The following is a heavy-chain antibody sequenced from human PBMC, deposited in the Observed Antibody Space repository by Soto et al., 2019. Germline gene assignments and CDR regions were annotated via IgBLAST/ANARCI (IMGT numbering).Heavy chain of an antibody. Sequence: QVQLVESGGGVVQPGRSLRLSCAASGFTFSSYAMHWVRQAPGKGLEWVAVISYDGSNKYYADSVKGRFTISRDNSKNTMYMQMKSLRAEDTAVYYCAREVEIVVVITTLGVEYWGQGTLVTVSS. CDR2: ISYDGSNK. CDR3: AREVEIVVVITTLGVEY. V-gene: IGHV3-30-3*01. CDR1: GFTFSSYA. J-gene: IGHJ4*02. D-gene: IGHD3-22*01.